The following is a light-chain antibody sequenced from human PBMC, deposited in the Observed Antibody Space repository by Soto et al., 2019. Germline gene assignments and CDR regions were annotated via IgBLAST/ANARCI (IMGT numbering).Light chain of an antibody. Sequence: EIVLTQSPGTLSLSPGERASLSCRASQSVSNTYLAWYQQKPGQAPRLLIYGASTRATGIPDRFSGSGSGTYFTLTISILEPEDFEVYYCQQYGRSPGLFTFGPGTKVDIK. CDR2: GAS. V-gene: IGKV3-20*01. CDR1: QSVSNTY. CDR3: QQYGRSPGLFT. J-gene: IGKJ3*01.